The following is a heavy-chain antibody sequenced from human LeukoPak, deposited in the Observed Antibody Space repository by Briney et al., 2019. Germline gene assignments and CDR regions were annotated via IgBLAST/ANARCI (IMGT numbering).Heavy chain of an antibody. CDR2: IYYSGST. CDR3: ARHRYYYDSSGYYYQP. CDR1: GASISSYY. J-gene: IGHJ5*02. V-gene: IGHV4-59*01. Sequence: SSETLSLTCTVSGASISSYYWSWIRQPPGKGLEWIGYIYYSGSTNYNPSLKSRVTISVDTSKNQFSLRLSSVTAADTAVYYCARHRYYYDSSGYYYQPWGQGTLVTVSS. D-gene: IGHD3-22*01.